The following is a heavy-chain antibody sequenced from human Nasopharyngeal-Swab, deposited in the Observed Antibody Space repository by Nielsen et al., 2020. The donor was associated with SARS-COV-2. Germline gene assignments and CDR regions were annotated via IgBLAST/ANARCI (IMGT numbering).Heavy chain of an antibody. J-gene: IGHJ6*02. CDR2: ISAYNGNT. V-gene: IGHV1-18*01. CDR3: ASSRARIPRYYYGMDV. Sequence: ASVNVSCKASGYTFTSYGISWVRQAPGQGLEWMGWISAYNGNTSYAQKLQGRVTMTTGTSTSTAYMELRRLRSDDTAVYYCASSRARIPRYYYGMDVWGQGTTVTVSS. CDR1: GYTFTSYG.